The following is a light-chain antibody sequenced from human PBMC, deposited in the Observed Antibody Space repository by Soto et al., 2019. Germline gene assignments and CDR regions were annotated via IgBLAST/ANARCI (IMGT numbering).Light chain of an antibody. CDR3: VQYPHFPFS. CDR1: QSLVHSYGNTY. V-gene: IGKV2-24*01. J-gene: IGKJ4*01. CDR2: EVS. Sequence: DIVLTPTQLSSPVTLGQPASISCRSRQSLVHSYGNTYLNWLQLRPVQPPRLLIYEVSNRFSGVRDRCIGSRAATDFTLEISRVEAEEVGVYYCVQYPHFPFSFGGGPKVEIK.